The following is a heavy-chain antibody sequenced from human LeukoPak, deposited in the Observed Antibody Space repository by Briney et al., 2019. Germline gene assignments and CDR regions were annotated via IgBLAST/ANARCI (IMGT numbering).Heavy chain of an antibody. CDR1: GFTFGDYA. CDR2: IRSKAYGGTT. V-gene: IGHV3-49*04. J-gene: IGHJ5*02. D-gene: IGHD2-8*01. CDR3: TRARSVYSSHWFDP. Sequence: GGSLRLSCTASGFTFGDYAMSWVRQAPGKGLEWVGFIRSKAYGGTTEYGASVKGRFTISRDDSKSIAYLQMNSLKTEDTAVYYCTRARSVYSSHWFDPWGQGTLVTVSS.